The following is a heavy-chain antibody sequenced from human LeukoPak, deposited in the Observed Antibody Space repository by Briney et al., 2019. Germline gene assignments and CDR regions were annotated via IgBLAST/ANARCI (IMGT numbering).Heavy chain of an antibody. CDR1: GFTFSSYS. D-gene: IGHD2-8*02. CDR3: ARDRGGVSPVAPPIPDAFDI. CDR2: ISSSSSYI. J-gene: IGHJ3*02. V-gene: IGHV3-21*01. Sequence: TGGSLRLSCAASGFTFSSYSMNWVRQAPGKGLEWVSSISSSSSYIYYADSVKGRFTISRDNAKNSLYLQMNSLRAEDTAVYYCARDRGGVSPVAPPIPDAFDIWGQGTMVTVSS.